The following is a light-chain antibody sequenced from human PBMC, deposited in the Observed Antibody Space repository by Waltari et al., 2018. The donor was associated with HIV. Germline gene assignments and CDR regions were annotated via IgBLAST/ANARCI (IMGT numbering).Light chain of an antibody. CDR3: SSYGDSLRVL. Sequence: QSALTQPPSASGSLGQSVTISCTGSSSDIGAYDSVSWFQQHPRSAPKPLLYEVTRRPSSFAGRFSGSRSGSTAFLTVAVLQPDDEATYFCSSYGDSLRVLFGGGTNVTVL. CDR1: SSDIGAYDS. J-gene: IGLJ3*02. V-gene: IGLV2-8*01. CDR2: EVT.